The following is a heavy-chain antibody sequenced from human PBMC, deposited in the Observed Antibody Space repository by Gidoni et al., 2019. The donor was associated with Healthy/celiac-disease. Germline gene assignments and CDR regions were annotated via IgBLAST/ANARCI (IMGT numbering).Heavy chain of an antibody. V-gene: IGHV3-23*01. CDR1: GFPFTSYA. D-gene: IGHD1-7*01. J-gene: IGHJ4*02. CDR2: SSGSGGST. CDR3: AKLRTGTTDY. Sequence: EVQLLESGGGLVQPGRSLRLSCAASGFPFTSYAMSWVRQDPGKGMEWVSASSGSGGSTYYADSVKGRFTISRDNSKNTLYLQMNRLRAEDTAVYYCAKLRTGTTDYWGQGTLVTVSS.